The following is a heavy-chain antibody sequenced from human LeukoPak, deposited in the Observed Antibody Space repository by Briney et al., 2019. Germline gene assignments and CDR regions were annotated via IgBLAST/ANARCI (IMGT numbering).Heavy chain of an antibody. J-gene: IGHJ4*02. V-gene: IGHV3-33*01. D-gene: IGHD6-19*01. CDR3: AREPPSVAASNPDY. Sequence: GGSLRLSCAASGFTFSNYGMHWVRQAPGKGLEWVAVIWFDGSNKYYTDSVKGRFTIPRDNAQTSLYLQMNSLRVEDTAVYYCAREPPSVAASNPDYWGQGTLVTVSS. CDR1: GFTFSNYG. CDR2: IWFDGSNK.